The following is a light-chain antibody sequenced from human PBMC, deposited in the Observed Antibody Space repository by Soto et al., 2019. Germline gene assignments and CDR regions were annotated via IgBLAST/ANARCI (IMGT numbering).Light chain of an antibody. CDR3: LQHNTYPYT. V-gene: IGKV1-17*01. CDR1: QAIRDE. Sequence: DIQMTQSPSSLSASVGDRVTITCRASQAIRDELGWYQRKPGNAPKRLIYAASNLQSAVPSRFSGSGYGTEFTLTISSLQPEDFATYYGLQHNTYPYTFGQGTKLEIK. J-gene: IGKJ2*01. CDR2: AAS.